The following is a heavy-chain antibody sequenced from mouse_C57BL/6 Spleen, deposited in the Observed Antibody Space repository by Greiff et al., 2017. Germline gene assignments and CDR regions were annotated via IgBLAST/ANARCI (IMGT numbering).Heavy chain of an antibody. D-gene: IGHD1-1*01. V-gene: IGHV1-85*01. CDR1: GYTFTSYD. CDR3: ARGGSYYGSSRFAY. Sequence: QVQLQQSGPELVKPGASVKLSCKASGYTFTSYDINWVKQRPGQGLEWIGWIYPRDGSTKYNEKFKGKATLTVDTSSSTAYMERHSLTSEDSAVYFCARGGSYYGSSRFAYWGQGTLVTVSA. CDR2: IYPRDGST. J-gene: IGHJ3*01.